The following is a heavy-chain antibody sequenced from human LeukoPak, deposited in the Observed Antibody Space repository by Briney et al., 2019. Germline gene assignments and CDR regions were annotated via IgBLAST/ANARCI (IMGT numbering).Heavy chain of an antibody. Sequence: SETLSLTCAVYGGSFSAYYWSWVRQSPGKGLEWIGEIHHSGSTKYNPSLKSRVTISVDMSQSQFSLKLTSVTAADTAVYYCATEEGYNAYWGQGILVTVSS. CDR1: GGSFSAYY. CDR3: ATEEGYNAY. CDR2: IHHSGST. V-gene: IGHV4-34*01. D-gene: IGHD5-24*01. J-gene: IGHJ4*02.